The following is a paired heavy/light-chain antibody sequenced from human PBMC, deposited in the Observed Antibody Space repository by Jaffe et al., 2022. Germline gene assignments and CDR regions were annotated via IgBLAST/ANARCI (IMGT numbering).Heavy chain of an antibody. CDR3: ARGGQPYYYYYYMDV. D-gene: IGHD5-18*01. CDR2: IYHNEST. CDR1: GGSISSSDW. J-gene: IGHJ6*03. V-gene: IGHV4-4*02. Sequence: QVQLQESGPGLVKPSGTLSLTCAVSGGSISSSDWWNWVRQPPGKGLEWIGEIYHNESTNYNPSLKSRVTISVDKSKNQFSLKLSSVTAADTAVYYCARGGQPYYYYYYMDVWGEGTTVTVSS.
Light chain of an antibody. CDR2: GAS. Sequence: EIVLTQSPGTLSLSPGERATLSCRASQSVGSSYLAWYQQKPGQAPRLLIYGASSRATGIPDRFSGSGSGTDFTLTISRLEPEDFAVYYCQQYGNSLPWTFGQGTKVEIK. CDR3: QQYGNSLPWT. CDR1: QSVGSSY. V-gene: IGKV3-20*01. J-gene: IGKJ1*01.